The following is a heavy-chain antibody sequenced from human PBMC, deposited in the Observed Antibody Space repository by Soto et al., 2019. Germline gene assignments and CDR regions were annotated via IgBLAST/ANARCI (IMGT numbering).Heavy chain of an antibody. CDR3: ASRYYYFSSGYYHPDAFDF. Sequence: GASVKVSCKASGGTFSSYAISWVRQAPGQGLEWMGGIIPIFGTANYAQKFQGRVTITADESTSTAYMELSSLRSEDTAVYYCASRYYYFSSGYYHPDAFDFWGKGTMVTVSS. D-gene: IGHD3-22*01. V-gene: IGHV1-69*13. CDR2: IIPIFGTA. J-gene: IGHJ3*01. CDR1: GGTFSSYA.